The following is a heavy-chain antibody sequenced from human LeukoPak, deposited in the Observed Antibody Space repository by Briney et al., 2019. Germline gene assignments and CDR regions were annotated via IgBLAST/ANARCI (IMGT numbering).Heavy chain of an antibody. CDR1: GYSFTNYG. D-gene: IGHD6-6*01. CDR2: ISGYNSKP. CDR3: AREGLRRIAARRGTCDYMDV. V-gene: IGHV1-18*01. J-gene: IGHJ6*03. Sequence: ASVKVSCKTSGYSFTNYGITWVRQAPGQGLEWMGWISGYNSKPFYAQNFQGRVTMTTDTSTSTVYMEVRSLRSDDTAVYYCAREGLRRIAARRGTCDYMDVWGKGTTVIVSS.